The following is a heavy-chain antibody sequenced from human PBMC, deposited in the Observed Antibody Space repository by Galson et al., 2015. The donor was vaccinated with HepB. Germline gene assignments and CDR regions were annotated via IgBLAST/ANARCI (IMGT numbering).Heavy chain of an antibody. V-gene: IGHV3-23*01. CDR3: AKDYSPDSGYDIDD. Sequence: LRLSCAASGFTFSRYSMNWVRQAPGKGPEWVSVIWGSGSTIYYADSVKGRFTISRDNSKNTVYLQMNSLRVEDTAVYYCAKDYSPDSGYDIDDWGQGTLVTVSS. J-gene: IGHJ4*02. CDR1: GFTFSRYS. CDR2: IWGSGSTI. D-gene: IGHD5-12*01.